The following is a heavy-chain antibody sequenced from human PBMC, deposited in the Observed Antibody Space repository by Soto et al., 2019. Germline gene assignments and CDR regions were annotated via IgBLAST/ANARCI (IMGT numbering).Heavy chain of an antibody. Sequence: GGSLRLSCEASGFPFINYGMHWVRQAPGKGLEWVAIVSSDGSNKYYADSVKGRFTISKDISNNMLYLQMNSLRAEDTAVYYCAKEFRSSSYYFFDLWGRGTLVTSPQ. CDR2: VSSDGSNK. D-gene: IGHD3-3*01. J-gene: IGHJ2*01. CDR1: GFPFINYG. V-gene: IGHV3-30*18. CDR3: AKEFRSSSYYFFDL.